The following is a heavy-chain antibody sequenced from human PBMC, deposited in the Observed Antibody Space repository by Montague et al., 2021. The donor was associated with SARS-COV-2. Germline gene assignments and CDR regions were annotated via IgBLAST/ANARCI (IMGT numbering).Heavy chain of an antibody. CDR3: AHLPSSIAIIGVDEGYYFDD. Sequence: SETLSLTCTVSGASISSRCYYWGWIRQPPGEGLEWIGFKYYSGSTYYTPTLKSRVTISVATSKNEFSLKLRSVTAADTAVYYCAHLPSSIAIIGVDEGYYFDDWGQGTLVTVSS. J-gene: IGHJ4*02. D-gene: IGHD3-3*01. CDR2: KYYSGST. V-gene: IGHV4-39*01. CDR1: GASISSRCYY.